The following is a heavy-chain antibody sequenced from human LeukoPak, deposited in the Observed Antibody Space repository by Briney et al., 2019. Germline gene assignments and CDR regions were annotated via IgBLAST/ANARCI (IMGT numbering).Heavy chain of an antibody. D-gene: IGHD6-13*01. J-gene: IGHJ6*03. Sequence: ASETLSLTCAVYGGSFSGYYWSWIRQPPGKGLEWIGEINHSGSTNYNPSLKSRVTISVDTSKNQFSLKLSSVTAADTAVYYCARLTAAGYYYYYMDVWGKGTTVTVSS. CDR1: GGSFSGYY. CDR3: ARLTAAGYYYYYMDV. V-gene: IGHV4-34*01. CDR2: INHSGST.